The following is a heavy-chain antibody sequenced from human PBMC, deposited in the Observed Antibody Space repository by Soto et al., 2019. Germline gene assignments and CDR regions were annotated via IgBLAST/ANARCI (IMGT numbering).Heavy chain of an antibody. Sequence: QVQLVESGGGVVQPGRSLRLSCAASGFTYSDFALHWVRQAPGKGLEWVAFISYDGSDKYYTDSVKGRFAISRDNSKDTLYLQMNSLRPEDTAAYYCSRRAYHSYHAIDVWGQGTTVTVSS. J-gene: IGHJ6*02. CDR3: SRRAYHSYHAIDV. CDR2: ISYDGSDK. V-gene: IGHV3-30*09. CDR1: GFTYSDFA. D-gene: IGHD3-22*01.